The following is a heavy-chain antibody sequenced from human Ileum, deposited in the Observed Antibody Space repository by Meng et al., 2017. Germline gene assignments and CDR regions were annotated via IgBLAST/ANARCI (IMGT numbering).Heavy chain of an antibody. D-gene: IGHD5-18*01. CDR3: AREFYVDTAMVIDS. Sequence: QVQLQESGPGLVKPSQTLSLIFSVSNGSLTNVNNYWNWIRQAPGQALEHIGYIYYDGSSYATPSLKSRVTMSIDTSTNQFSLRLDSVTAADTAVYYCAREFYVDTAMVIDSWGPGALVTVSS. J-gene: IGHJ4*02. CDR2: IYYDGSS. V-gene: IGHV4-30-4*01. CDR1: NGSLTNVNNY.